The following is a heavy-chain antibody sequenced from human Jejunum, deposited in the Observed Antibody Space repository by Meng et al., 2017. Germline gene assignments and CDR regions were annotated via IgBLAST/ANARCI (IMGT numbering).Heavy chain of an antibody. CDR2: VHTSGTS. J-gene: IGHJ1*01. D-gene: IGHD3-3*01. Sequence: TLSLTCSVSGASITSGSYYWSWIRQSAVLGVEWMGRVHTSGTSNYNPSLTGRVAISIDASKNQLSLRLRSVGAADSAVYFCARLLVRGTIESWGQGTLVTVSS. CDR1: GASITSGSYY. CDR3: ARLLVRGTIES. V-gene: IGHV4-61*02.